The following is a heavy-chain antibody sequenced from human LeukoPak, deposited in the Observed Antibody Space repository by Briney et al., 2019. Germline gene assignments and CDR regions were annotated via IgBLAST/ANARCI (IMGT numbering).Heavy chain of an antibody. Sequence: GGSLRLSCAASGFTVSSNYMSWVRQAPGKGLEWVSVIYSGGSTYYADSVKGRFTISRHNSKNTLYLQMNSLRAEDTAVHYCARGIYDSSGYNYYYYYGMDVWGQGTTVTVSS. CDR3: ARGIYDSSGYNYYYYYGMDV. CDR1: GFTVSSNY. CDR2: IYSGGST. D-gene: IGHD3-22*01. J-gene: IGHJ6*02. V-gene: IGHV3-53*04.